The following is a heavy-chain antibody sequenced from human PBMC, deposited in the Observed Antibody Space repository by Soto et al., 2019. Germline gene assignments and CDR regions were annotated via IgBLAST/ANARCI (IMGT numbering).Heavy chain of an antibody. CDR2: INPSGGST. D-gene: IGHD2-15*01. CDR3: ARGTLVVVAADETFDY. CDR1: GYTFASYY. V-gene: IGHV1-46*01. Sequence: GASVKVSCKASGYTFASYYMHWVRQAPGQGLEWMGIINPSGGSTSYAQKFQGRVTMTRDTSTSTVYMELSSLRSEDTAVYYCARGTLVVVAADETFDYWGQGTLVNVS. J-gene: IGHJ4*02.